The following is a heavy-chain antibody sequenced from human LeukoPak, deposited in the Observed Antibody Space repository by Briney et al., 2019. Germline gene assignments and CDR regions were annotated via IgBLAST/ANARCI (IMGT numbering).Heavy chain of an antibody. V-gene: IGHV4-34*01. CDR2: INHSGST. J-gene: IGHJ4*02. Sequence: SETLSLTCAVYGGSFSGYYWSWIRQPPGKGLEWIGEINHSGSTNYNPSLKGRVTISVDTSKNQFSLKLSSVTAADTAVYYCARPSTYYGSGDFDYWGRGTLVTVSS. CDR1: GGSFSGYY. D-gene: IGHD3-10*01. CDR3: ARPSTYYGSGDFDY.